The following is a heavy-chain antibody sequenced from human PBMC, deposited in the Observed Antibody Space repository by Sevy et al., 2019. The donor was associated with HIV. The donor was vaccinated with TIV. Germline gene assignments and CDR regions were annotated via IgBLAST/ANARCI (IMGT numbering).Heavy chain of an antibody. CDR1: GFTFSSYV. D-gene: IGHD3-10*01. CDR2: ISYDGSEK. V-gene: IGHV3-30*04. CDR3: ARAQGVLLWFGEFPL. Sequence: GGSLRLSCAASGFTFSSYVMHWVRQAPGKGLEWVAVISYDGSEKYHADSVKGRFTISRDNSKNTLYLQMNSLRTEDTAVYYCARAQGVLLWFGEFPLRGQGTLVTVSS. J-gene: IGHJ4*02.